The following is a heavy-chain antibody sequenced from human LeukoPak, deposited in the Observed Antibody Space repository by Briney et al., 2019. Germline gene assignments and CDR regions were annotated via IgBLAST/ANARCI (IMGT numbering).Heavy chain of an antibody. CDR1: GGSISSSSYY. CDR2: IYYSGST. CDR3: ARLEWGYSGSYYDNWFDP. J-gene: IGHJ5*02. V-gene: IGHV4-39*01. D-gene: IGHD1-26*01. Sequence: SETLSLTCTVSGGSISSSSYYWGWIRQPPGKGLEWIGSIYYSGSTYYNPPLKSRVTISVATSKNQFSLKLSSVTAADTAVYYCARLEWGYSGSYYDNWFDPWGQGTLVTVSS.